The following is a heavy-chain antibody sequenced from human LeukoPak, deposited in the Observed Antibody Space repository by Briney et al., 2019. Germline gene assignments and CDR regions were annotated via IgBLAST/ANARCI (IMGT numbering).Heavy chain of an antibody. V-gene: IGHV3-48*01. J-gene: IGHJ4*02. Sequence: GGSLRLSCAASGFTFSSYSMTWVRQARGKWLEWVSYISSTSSTIYYADSVKGRFTISRDNSKNTLYLQMNSLRAEDTAVYYCAKDYYYDSSGYYYRGVFDYWGQGTLVTVSS. CDR2: ISSTSSTI. D-gene: IGHD3-22*01. CDR1: GFTFSSYS. CDR3: AKDYYYDSSGYYYRGVFDY.